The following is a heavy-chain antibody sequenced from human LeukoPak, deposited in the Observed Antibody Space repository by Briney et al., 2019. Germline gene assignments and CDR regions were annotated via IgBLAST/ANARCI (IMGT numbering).Heavy chain of an antibody. CDR3: ARAAPVYSSSWSLDY. CDR2: INHSGRN. Sequence: PSETLSLTCAVYSVSFSGYYWRWHRQPPGKGLEWIGEINHSGRNNYNPSLKSGITISVDTSKNQISLKLISVTAADTAVYYCARAAPVYSSSWSLDYWGQGTLVTVSS. J-gene: IGHJ4*02. V-gene: IGHV4-34*01. D-gene: IGHD6-13*01. CDR1: SVSFSGYY.